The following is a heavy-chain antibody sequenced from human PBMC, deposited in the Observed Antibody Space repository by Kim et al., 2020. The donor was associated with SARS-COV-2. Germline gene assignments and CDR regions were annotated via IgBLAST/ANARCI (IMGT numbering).Heavy chain of an antibody. V-gene: IGHV3-30*18. J-gene: IGHJ4*02. CDR2: ISYDGSNK. Sequence: GGSLRLSCAASGFTFSSYGMHWVRQAPGKGLEWVAVISYDGSNKYYADSVKGRFTISRDNSKNTLYLQMNSLRAEDTAVYYCAKVRYSSGYYYYFDYWGQGTLVTVSS. CDR1: GFTFSSYG. CDR3: AKVRYSSGYYYYFDY. D-gene: IGHD3-22*01.